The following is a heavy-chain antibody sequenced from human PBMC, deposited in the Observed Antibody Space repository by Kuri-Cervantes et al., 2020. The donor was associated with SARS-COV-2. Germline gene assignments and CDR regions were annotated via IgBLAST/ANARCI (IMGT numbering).Heavy chain of an antibody. D-gene: IGHD2-2*01. CDR2: IKQDGSEK. Sequence: GESLKISCAASGFTFSSYWMSWVRQAPGKGLEWVANIKQDGSEKYYVDSVKGRFTISRDNAKNSLYLQMNSLRAEDTAVYYCARVGVYCSSTSCYPNWFGPWGQGTLVTVSS. V-gene: IGHV3-7*01. CDR3: ARVGVYCSSTSCYPNWFGP. J-gene: IGHJ5*02. CDR1: GFTFSSYW.